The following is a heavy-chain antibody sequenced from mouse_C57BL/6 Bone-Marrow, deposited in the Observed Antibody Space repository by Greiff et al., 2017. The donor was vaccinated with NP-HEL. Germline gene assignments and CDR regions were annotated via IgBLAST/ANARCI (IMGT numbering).Heavy chain of an antibody. CDR2: INPNNGGT. Sequence: QVQLKQPGTELVKPGASVKLSCKASGYTFTSYWMHWLKQRPGQGLEWIGNINPNNGGTNDHEKFKTKATLTVDKSSSTAYMQLSSLTSEDSAVYYCARDSGYAFDYWGQGTTLTVSS. CDR3: ARDSGYAFDY. J-gene: IGHJ2*01. V-gene: IGHV1-53*01. D-gene: IGHD3-2*02. CDR1: GYTFTSYW.